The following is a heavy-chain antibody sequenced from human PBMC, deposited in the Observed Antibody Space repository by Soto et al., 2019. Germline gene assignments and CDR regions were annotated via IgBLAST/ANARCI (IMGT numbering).Heavy chain of an antibody. CDR1: RVTFSSKA. CDR2: IPGTGGSK. J-gene: IGHJ5*02. D-gene: IGHD6-13*01. CDR3: AKDRPAAGYP. V-gene: IGHV3-23*01. Sequence: GASLRLACAPSRVTFSSKAMSCVLQAPGNGPEWRTPIPGTGGSKYGADSVKGRFTISRDNSKHTLYLQMQSMRAEDTAVYYRAKDRPAAGYPWGQGT.